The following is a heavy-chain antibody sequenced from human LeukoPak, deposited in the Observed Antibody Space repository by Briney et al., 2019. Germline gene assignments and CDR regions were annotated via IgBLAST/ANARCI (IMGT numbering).Heavy chain of an antibody. CDR2: IHPSTGNP. V-gene: IGHV7-4-1*02. CDR1: GYTFTNYA. CDR3: ARGLRDGYNLYFDY. Sequence: ASVKVSCKASGYTFTNYAMNWVRQAPGQGLEWMGWIHPSTGNPTYAQGFTGRFVFSLDTSVSTTYLQISSLKAEDTAVYYCARGLRDGYNLYFDYWGQGTLVTVSS. J-gene: IGHJ4*02. D-gene: IGHD5-24*01.